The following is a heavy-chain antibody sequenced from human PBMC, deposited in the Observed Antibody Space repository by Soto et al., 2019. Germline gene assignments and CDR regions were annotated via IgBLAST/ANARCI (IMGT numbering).Heavy chain of an antibody. D-gene: IGHD3-16*02. CDR1: GFTVSGSA. J-gene: IGHJ3*02. CDR3: TSHWGELSFPRVFDI. CDR2: IRSKTNSYAT. Sequence: GGSLRLSCAASGFTVSGSAVHWVRQASGKGLEWVGRIRSKTNSYATAYAASVKGRFTISRDDSKNTAYLQMNSLKTEDTAVYYCTSHWGELSFPRVFDIWGKGTMVTVS. V-gene: IGHV3-73*01.